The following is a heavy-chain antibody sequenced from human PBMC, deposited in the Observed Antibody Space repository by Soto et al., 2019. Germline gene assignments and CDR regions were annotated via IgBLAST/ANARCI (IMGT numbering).Heavy chain of an antibody. CDR1: GGSISSYY. J-gene: IGHJ5*02. CDR2: IYYSGST. CDR3: ARLGMSGWYPNWFDP. D-gene: IGHD6-19*01. Sequence: SETLSLTCTVSGGSISSYYWSWIRQPPGKGLEWIGYIYYSGSTNYNPSLKSRVTISVDTSKNQFSLKLSSVTAADTAVYYCARLGMSGWYPNWFDPWGQGTLVTVSS. V-gene: IGHV4-59*01.